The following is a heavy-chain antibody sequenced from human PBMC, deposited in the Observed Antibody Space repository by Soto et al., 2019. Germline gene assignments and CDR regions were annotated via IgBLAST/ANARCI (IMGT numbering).Heavy chain of an antibody. CDR1: GGSFNNYY. CDR2: INHSGST. Sequence: QVQLQQWGAGLLKPSETLSLTCAVFGGSFNNYYWSWIRQPPGKGLEWVGEINHSGSTKYNPSLKSRVTISVDTSKNQFSLELSSVTAADTAVYYCARGSIMVYASVDDWGKGTLVTVSS. J-gene: IGHJ4*02. V-gene: IGHV4-34*01. CDR3: ARGSIMVYASVDD. D-gene: IGHD2-8*01.